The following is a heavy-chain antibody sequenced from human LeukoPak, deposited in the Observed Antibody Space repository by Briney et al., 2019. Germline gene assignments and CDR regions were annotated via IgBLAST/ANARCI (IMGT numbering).Heavy chain of an antibody. J-gene: IGHJ6*02. CDR2: IWYDGSNK. D-gene: IGHD2-2*02. Sequence: PGRSLRLSCAASGFTFSSYGTHWVRQAPGKGLEWVAVIWYDGSNKYYADSVKGRFTISRDNSKNTLYLQMNSLRAEDTAVYYCAREDIVVVPAAIVGYYGMDVWGQGTTVTVSS. V-gene: IGHV3-33*01. CDR1: GFTFSSYG. CDR3: AREDIVVVPAAIVGYYGMDV.